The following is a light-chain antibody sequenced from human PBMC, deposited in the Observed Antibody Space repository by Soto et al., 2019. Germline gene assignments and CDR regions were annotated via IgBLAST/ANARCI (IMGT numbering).Light chain of an antibody. Sequence: QSVLTQPPSASGTPGQRVTISCSGSSSNIGTNTVHWYHQLPGTAPKLLISSNNLRPSGVPDRFSGSKSGTSASLAISGLQSEDEADYYCAAWDDSLSGVVFGGGTKLTVL. J-gene: IGLJ2*01. CDR1: SSNIGTNT. CDR3: AAWDDSLSGVV. CDR2: SNN. V-gene: IGLV1-44*01.